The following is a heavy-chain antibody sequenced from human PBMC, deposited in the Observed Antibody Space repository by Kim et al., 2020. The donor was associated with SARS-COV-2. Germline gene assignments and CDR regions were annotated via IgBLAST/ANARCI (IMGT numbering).Heavy chain of an antibody. CDR2: IYYSGST. V-gene: IGHV4-59*08. CDR1: GGSISSYY. J-gene: IGHJ5*02. D-gene: IGHD2-8*01. Sequence: SETLSLTCTVSGGSISSYYWSWIRQPPGKGLEWIASIYYSGSTNYNPSLKSRVTISLDPSKNQFSLRLTSATAADTAVYYCVRQGAYDAKSFDPWGQGT. CDR3: VRQGAYDAKSFDP.